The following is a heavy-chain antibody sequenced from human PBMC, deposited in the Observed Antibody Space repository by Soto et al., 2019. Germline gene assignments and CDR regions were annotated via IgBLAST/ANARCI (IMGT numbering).Heavy chain of an antibody. CDR3: AKVFYYYDSSGYYYFDY. D-gene: IGHD3-22*01. CDR2: ISYDGSNK. J-gene: IGHJ4*02. Sequence: GGSLRLSCAASGFTFSSYVMHWVRQAPGKGLEWVAVISYDGSNKYYADSVKGRFTISRDNSKNTLYLQMSSLRAEDTAVYYCAKVFYYYDSSGYYYFDYWGQGTLVTVSS. V-gene: IGHV3-30-3*01. CDR1: GFTFSSYV.